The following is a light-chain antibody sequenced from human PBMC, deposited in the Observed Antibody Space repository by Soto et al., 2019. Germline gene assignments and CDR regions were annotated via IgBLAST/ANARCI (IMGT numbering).Light chain of an antibody. CDR1: SSDVGGYNY. CDR3: SSYAGSNNVV. CDR2: EVS. J-gene: IGLJ2*01. Sequence: QSALTQPPSASGSPGQSVTISCTGTSSDVGGYNYVSSYQQHPGKAPKLMIYEVSKRPSGVPDRFSGSKSGNTASLTVSGLQAEDEADYYCSSYAGSNNVVFGGGTKLTVL. V-gene: IGLV2-8*01.